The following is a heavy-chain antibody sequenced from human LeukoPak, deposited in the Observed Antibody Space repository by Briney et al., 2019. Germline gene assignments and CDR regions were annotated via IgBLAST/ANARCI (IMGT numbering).Heavy chain of an antibody. J-gene: IGHJ4*02. CDR2: ISSSSTYI. CDR1: EFTFSNYA. V-gene: IGHV3-21*01. D-gene: IGHD3-16*01. Sequence: PGGSLRLSCAASEFTFSNYAMGWVRQAPGKGLEWVSTISSSSTYIYYADSVKGRFTISRDNAENSVYLQMDSLRGDDTAVYYCARDLSLGAPGGFDYWGQGTLVAVSS. CDR3: ARDLSLGAPGGFDY.